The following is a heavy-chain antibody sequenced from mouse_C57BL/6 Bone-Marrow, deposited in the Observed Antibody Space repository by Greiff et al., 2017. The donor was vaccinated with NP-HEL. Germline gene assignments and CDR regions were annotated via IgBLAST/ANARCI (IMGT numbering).Heavy chain of an antibody. Sequence: EVQLVESGGDLVKPGGSLKLSCAASGFTFSSYGMSWVRQTPDKRLEWVATISSGGSYTYYPDSVKGRFTISRDNAKNTLYLQMSSLKSEDTALYYCAGPYEYDVAWFAYWGQGTLVTVSA. CDR2: ISSGGSYT. D-gene: IGHD2-4*01. CDR3: AGPYEYDVAWFAY. CDR1: GFTFSSYG. J-gene: IGHJ3*01. V-gene: IGHV5-6*01.